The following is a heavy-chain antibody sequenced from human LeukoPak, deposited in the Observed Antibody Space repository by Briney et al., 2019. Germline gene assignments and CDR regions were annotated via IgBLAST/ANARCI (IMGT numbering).Heavy chain of an antibody. J-gene: IGHJ4*02. CDR2: ISAYNGNT. V-gene: IGHV1-18*01. CDR3: ARSGFGMYSSGWYDY. CDR1: GYTFTSYG. D-gene: IGHD6-19*01. Sequence: GASVKVSCKASGYTFTSYGISWVRQAPGQGLEWMGWISAYNGNTNHAQKLQGRVTMTTDTSTSTAYMGLRSLRSDDTAVYYCARSGFGMYSSGWYDYWGQGTLVTVSS.